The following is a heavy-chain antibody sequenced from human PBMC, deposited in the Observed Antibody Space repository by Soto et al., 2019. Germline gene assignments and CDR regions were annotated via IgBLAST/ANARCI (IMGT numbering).Heavy chain of an antibody. D-gene: IGHD2-8*01. J-gene: IGHJ3*02. CDR2: ISYDGSNK. Sequence: SLRLSCAASGFTFSSYGMHWVRQAPGKGLEWVAVISYDGSNKYYADSVKGRFTISRDNSKNTLYLQMNSLRAEDTAVYYCAGYCTNGVCYLGDAFDIWGQGTTVTVSS. CDR3: AGYCTNGVCYLGDAFDI. V-gene: IGHV3-30*03. CDR1: GFTFSSYG.